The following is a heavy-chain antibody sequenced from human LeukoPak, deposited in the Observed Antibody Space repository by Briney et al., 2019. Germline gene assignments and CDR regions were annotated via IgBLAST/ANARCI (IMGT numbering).Heavy chain of an antibody. CDR2: ISSSGSTI. V-gene: IGHV3-48*03. J-gene: IGHJ4*02. D-gene: IGHD5-24*01. CDR1: GFTLSSYE. Sequence: PGGSLRLSCAASGFTLSSYEMNWVRQATGKGLEWVSYISSSGSTIYYADSVKGRFTISRDNAKNSLYLQMNSLRAEDTAVYYCARDADGYAFDYWGQGTLVTVSS. CDR3: ARDADGYAFDY.